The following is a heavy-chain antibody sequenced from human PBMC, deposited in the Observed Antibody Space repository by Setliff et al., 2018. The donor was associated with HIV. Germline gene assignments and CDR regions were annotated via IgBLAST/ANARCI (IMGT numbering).Heavy chain of an antibody. CDR1: GGSFSGYY. Sequence: SETLSLTCAVYGGSFSGYYWNWIRQPPGKGLEWIGHIYYSGSTNYNPSLKSRVTISVDTSKNQFSLRLSAVTAADTAVYYCASLTDYGGDSGSHWGQGTLVTVSS. D-gene: IGHD4-17*01. CDR3: ASLTDYGGDSGSH. J-gene: IGHJ4*02. CDR2: IYYSGST. V-gene: IGHV4-59*01.